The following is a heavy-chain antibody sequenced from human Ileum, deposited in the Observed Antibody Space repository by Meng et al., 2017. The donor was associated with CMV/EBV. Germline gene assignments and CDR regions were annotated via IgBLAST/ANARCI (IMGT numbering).Heavy chain of an antibody. CDR1: GGSTTSSTYY. D-gene: IGHD3-3*01. CDR3: ARNVGFYSSQIAY. J-gene: IGHJ4*02. CDR2: VYYSGTT. Sequence: QLQLQGSGPGLVKPSETLSPTCTASGGSTTSSTYYWGWIRQPPGKGLEWIGSVYYSGTTYYNPSLKSRVNMSIDTSKNRFSLKLSSATAADTAVYYCARNVGFYSSQIAYWGQGALVTVSS. V-gene: IGHV4-39*07.